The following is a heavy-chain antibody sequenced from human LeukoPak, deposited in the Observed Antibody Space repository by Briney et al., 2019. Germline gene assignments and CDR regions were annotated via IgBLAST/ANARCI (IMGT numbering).Heavy chain of an antibody. CDR2: IGTAGDT. Sequence: SGGSLRLSCAASGFTFTSYDMHWVRQATRKGLEWVSAIGTAGDTYYPGSVKGRFTISRENAKNSLYLQMNSLRAGDTAGYYCARGGIAVGGTPLDYWGQGTLVTVSS. CDR1: GFTFTSYD. CDR3: ARGGIAVGGTPLDY. D-gene: IGHD6-19*01. J-gene: IGHJ4*02. V-gene: IGHV3-13*01.